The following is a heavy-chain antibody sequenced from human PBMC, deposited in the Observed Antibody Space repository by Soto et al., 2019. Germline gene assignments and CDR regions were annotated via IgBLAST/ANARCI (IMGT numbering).Heavy chain of an antibody. Sequence: EVQLVESGGGLVQPGRSLRLSCAASGFTFDDYAMHWVRQASGKGLEWVSGISGNSGSIGYADSVKGRFTISRDNAKNSLYLQMNSLRAEDTALYYCAKDRGLVLSFYFDYWGQGTLVTVSS. J-gene: IGHJ4*02. D-gene: IGHD6-19*01. CDR2: ISGNSGSI. CDR3: AKDRGLVLSFYFDY. V-gene: IGHV3-9*01. CDR1: GFTFDDYA.